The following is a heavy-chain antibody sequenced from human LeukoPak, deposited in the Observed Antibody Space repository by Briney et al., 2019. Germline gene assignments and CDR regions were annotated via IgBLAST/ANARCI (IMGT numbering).Heavy chain of an antibody. J-gene: IGHJ4*02. D-gene: IGHD6-25*01. V-gene: IGHV4-34*01. CDR2: IDHSGST. CDR1: GGSFSGYY. Sequence: SETLPLTCAVYGGSFSGYYWSWIRQPPGKGLEWIGEIDHSGSTNYNPSLKSRVTISVDTSKNRFSLKLSSVTAADTAVYYCARGRGSPDYWGQGTLVTVSS. CDR3: ARGRGSPDY.